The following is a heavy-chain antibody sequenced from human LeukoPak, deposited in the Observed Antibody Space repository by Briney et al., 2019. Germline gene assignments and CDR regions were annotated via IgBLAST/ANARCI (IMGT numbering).Heavy chain of an antibody. J-gene: IGHJ3*02. CDR3: ATSRYCSSTSCYPGIDAFDI. CDR2: IIPILGIA. Sequence: ASVKVSRKASGGTFSSYAISWVRQAPGQGLEWMGRIIPILGIANYAQKFQGRVTITADKSTSTAYMELSSLRSEDTAVYYCATSRYCSSTSCYPGIDAFDIWGQGTMVTVSS. V-gene: IGHV1-69*04. D-gene: IGHD2-2*01. CDR1: GGTFSSYA.